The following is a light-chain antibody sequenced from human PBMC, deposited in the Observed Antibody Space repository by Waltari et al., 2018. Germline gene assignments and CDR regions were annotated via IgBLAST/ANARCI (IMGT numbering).Light chain of an antibody. CDR2: AAS. J-gene: IGKJ1*01. CDR1: QGVGSD. CDR3: LQDYIYPWT. V-gene: IGKV1-6*01. Sequence: AIGMTQSPSSLSASVGDTVTITFRASQGVGSDLGWYQQKPGKAPRILISAASTLQSWVPSRFSGSGSGTDFTLTISGLQPEDFATYYCLQDYIYPWTFGQGTKVEIK.